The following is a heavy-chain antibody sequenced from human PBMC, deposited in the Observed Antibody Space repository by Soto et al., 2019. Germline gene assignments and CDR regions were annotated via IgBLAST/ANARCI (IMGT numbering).Heavy chain of an antibody. CDR2: IYYGGST. CDR1: GGSISSGDYY. Sequence: PSETLSLTCTVSGGSISSGDYYWSWIRQPPGKGLEWIGYIYYGGSTYYNPSLKSRVTISVDTSKNQFSLKLSSVTAADTAVYYCARAPIEPRITILAHEPLIGSWFDPWGQGTLVTVSS. CDR3: ARAPIEPRITILAHEPLIGSWFDP. V-gene: IGHV4-30-4*01. D-gene: IGHD3-3*01. J-gene: IGHJ5*02.